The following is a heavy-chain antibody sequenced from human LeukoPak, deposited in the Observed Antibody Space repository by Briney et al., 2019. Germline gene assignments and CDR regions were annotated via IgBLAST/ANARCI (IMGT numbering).Heavy chain of an antibody. CDR2: INHSGST. Sequence: PSETLSLTCAVYGGSFSGYYWSWIRHPPGKGLEWIGEINHSGSTNYNPSLKSRVTISVDTSKNQFSLKLSSVTAADTAVYYCASSSGYWGQGTLVTVSS. J-gene: IGHJ4*02. CDR1: GGSFSGYY. CDR3: ASSSGY. D-gene: IGHD3-10*01. V-gene: IGHV4-34*01.